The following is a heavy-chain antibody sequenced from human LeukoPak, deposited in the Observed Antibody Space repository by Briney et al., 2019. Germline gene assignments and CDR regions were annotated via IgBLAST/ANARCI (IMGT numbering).Heavy chain of an antibody. CDR2: IYTSGST. V-gene: IGHV4-4*07. CDR3: ARESRCSSTSCYARPYYFDY. Sequence: SETLSLTCTVSGGSISSYYWSWIRQPAGEGLEWIGRIYTSGSTNYNPSLKSRVTMSVDTSKNQFSLKLSSVTAADTAVYYCARESRCSSTSCYARPYYFDYWGQGTLVTVSS. D-gene: IGHD2-2*01. CDR1: GGSISSYY. J-gene: IGHJ4*02.